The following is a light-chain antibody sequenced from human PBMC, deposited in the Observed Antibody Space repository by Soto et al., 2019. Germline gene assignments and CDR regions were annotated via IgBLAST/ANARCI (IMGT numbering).Light chain of an antibody. CDR3: SSYTSSSTLGV. CDR2: EVS. Sequence: QPASVSGSPGQSITISCTGTSSDVGGYNYVSWYQQHPGKAPKLMIYEVSNRPSGVSNRFSGSKSGNTASLTISGLQAEDEADYYCSSYTSSSTLGVFGTGTKVTVL. V-gene: IGLV2-14*01. J-gene: IGLJ1*01. CDR1: SSDVGGYNY.